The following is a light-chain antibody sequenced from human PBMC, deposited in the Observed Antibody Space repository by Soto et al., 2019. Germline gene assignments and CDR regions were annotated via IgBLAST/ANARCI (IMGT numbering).Light chain of an antibody. CDR3: QHYGSSPPGYT. CDR2: GAS. Sequence: EIVLTQSPGTLSLSPGERATLSCRASQSVSSSYLAWYQLRPGQAPSLLIYGASNRATGIPDRFSGSGSGTDFTLTISSLEPEDFAVYYCQHYGSSPPGYTFGQGTKLEI. V-gene: IGKV3-20*01. CDR1: QSVSSSY. J-gene: IGKJ2*01.